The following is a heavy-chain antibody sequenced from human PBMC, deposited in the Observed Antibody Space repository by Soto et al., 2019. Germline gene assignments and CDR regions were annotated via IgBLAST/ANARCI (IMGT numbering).Heavy chain of an antibody. Sequence: GGSLSLSCAASGFPFSSYAMTWVRQAPGKGLEWVSSISGSGSSTYSADSVKGRFTVSRDNSKNTQYLQMDSLRVEDKAVYFCAKGIDTVVTSNGIVYWGQGTLVTVSS. J-gene: IGHJ4*02. CDR2: ISGSGSST. V-gene: IGHV3-23*01. D-gene: IGHD5-18*01. CDR3: AKGIDTVVTSNGIVY. CDR1: GFPFSSYA.